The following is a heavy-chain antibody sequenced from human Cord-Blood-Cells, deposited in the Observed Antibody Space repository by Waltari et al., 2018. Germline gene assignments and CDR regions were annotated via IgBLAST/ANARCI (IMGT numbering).Heavy chain of an antibody. CDR1: GGTFSSYA. CDR2: IIHIFGTA. J-gene: IGHJ6*02. CDR3: ARDLAAGSGSYYYYYGMDV. V-gene: IGHV1-69*01. D-gene: IGHD1-26*01. Sequence: QVQLVQSGAEVKKPGSSVKVSCKTSGGTFSSYAISWVRQAPGQGLEWMGGIIHIFGTANYAQKFQGRVTITADESTSTAYMELSSLRSEDTAVYYCARDLAAGSGSYYYYYGMDVWGQGTTVTVSS.